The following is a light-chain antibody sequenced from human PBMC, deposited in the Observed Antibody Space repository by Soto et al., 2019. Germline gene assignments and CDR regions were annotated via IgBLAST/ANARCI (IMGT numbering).Light chain of an antibody. CDR2: GAA. CDR3: QQYNTWSLIT. Sequence: EIVMTQSPATLSVSPGDTATLSCRSSQSIVSNVGWYHQKPGQAPSRLLYGAATRATGISARFSGSGSGTEFSLTTISLQSEDLAVYYCQQYNTWSLITFGQGTRLEIK. J-gene: IGKJ5*01. V-gene: IGKV3-15*01. CDR1: QSIVSN.